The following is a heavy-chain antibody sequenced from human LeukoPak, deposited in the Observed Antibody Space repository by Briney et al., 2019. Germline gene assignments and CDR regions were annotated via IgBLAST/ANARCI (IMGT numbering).Heavy chain of an antibody. CDR2: INHSGST. CDR1: GGSFSGYY. V-gene: IGHV4-34*01. D-gene: IGHD1-26*01. J-gene: IGHJ4*02. CDR3: ARASGSYCIDY. Sequence: SETLSLTCAVYGGSFSGYYRSWIRQPPGNGLEWIGEINHSGSTNYNPSLKSRVTISVDTSKNQFSLKLSSVTAADTAVYYCARASGSYCIDYWGQGTLVTVSS.